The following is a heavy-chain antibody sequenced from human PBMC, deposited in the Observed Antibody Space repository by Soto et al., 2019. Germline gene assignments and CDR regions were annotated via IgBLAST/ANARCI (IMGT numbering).Heavy chain of an antibody. CDR1: GFTFSDYY. V-gene: IGHV3-11*01. CDR2: ISSSGSTI. Sequence: QVQLVESGGGLVKPGGSLRLSCAASGFTFSDYYMSWIRQAPGKGLEWVSYISSSGSTIYYADSVKGRFTISGDNAKNSLYLQMNSLSAEDTAVYYCARVTLLWFGELPDAFDIWGQGTMVTVSS. J-gene: IGHJ3*02. CDR3: ARVTLLWFGELPDAFDI. D-gene: IGHD3-10*01.